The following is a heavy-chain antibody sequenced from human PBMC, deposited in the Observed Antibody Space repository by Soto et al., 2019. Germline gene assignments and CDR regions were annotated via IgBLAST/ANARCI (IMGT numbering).Heavy chain of an antibody. CDR3: AGGCRGHDNFYFDY. J-gene: IGHJ4*02. V-gene: IGHV3-48*03. D-gene: IGHD5-12*01. Sequence: GGSLRLSCAASGFTFSSYDMNWVRQAPGKGLEWVSYISSSGNTIHYADSVKGRFTISRDNAKNSLYLQMNSLRAEDTAVYYCAGGCRGHDNFYFDYWGQGTLVTVSS. CDR1: GFTFSSYD. CDR2: ISSSGNTI.